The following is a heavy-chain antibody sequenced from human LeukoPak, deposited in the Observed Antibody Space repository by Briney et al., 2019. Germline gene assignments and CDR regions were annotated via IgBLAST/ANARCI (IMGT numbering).Heavy chain of an antibody. CDR2: IFYPGYT. CDR3: ARRDTFRASTGV. CDR1: GVSISNSPYY. J-gene: IGHJ6*02. V-gene: IGHV4-39*01. D-gene: IGHD5-18*01. Sequence: PSETLSLTCTVSGVSISNSPYYWGWIRQPPGKGLEWIGSIFYPGYTFYNPSLKSRVTISVDTSENQFSLKLSSVTATDTSVYYCARRDTFRASTGVWGQGTTVTVSS.